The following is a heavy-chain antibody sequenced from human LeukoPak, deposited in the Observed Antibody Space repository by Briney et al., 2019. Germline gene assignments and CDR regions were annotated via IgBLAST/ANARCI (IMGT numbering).Heavy chain of an antibody. J-gene: IGHJ4*02. CDR3: ARDKRPNYYDSSGHFDY. CDR1: GYTFTSYY. D-gene: IGHD3-22*01. Sequence: ASVKVSCKASGYTFTSYYMHWVRQAPGQGLGWMGIINPSGGSTSYAQKFQGRVTMTRDTSTSTVYMELSSLRSEDTAVYYCARDKRPNYYDSSGHFDYWGQGTLVTVSS. CDR2: INPSGGST. V-gene: IGHV1-46*01.